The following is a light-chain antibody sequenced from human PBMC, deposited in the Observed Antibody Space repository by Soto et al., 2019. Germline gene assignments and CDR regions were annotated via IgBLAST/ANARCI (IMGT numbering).Light chain of an antibody. CDR2: EVN. V-gene: IGLV2-14*01. CDR3: SSYSTTSTLV. J-gene: IGLJ1*01. CDR1: SSDVGGYDY. Sequence: QSALTQPASVSGSPGQSVTISRTGASSDVGGYDYVSWYQQHPGKAPKLILYEVNNRPSGVSNHFSGSKSGNTASLIISGLQADDEADYYCSSYSTTSTLVFGSGTKLTVL.